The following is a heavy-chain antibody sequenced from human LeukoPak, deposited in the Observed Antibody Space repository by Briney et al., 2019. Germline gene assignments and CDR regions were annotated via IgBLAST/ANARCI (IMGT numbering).Heavy chain of an antibody. D-gene: IGHD6-13*01. J-gene: IGHJ5*02. CDR2: ISAYNGNT. CDR3: ARGYSRTGWFDP. CDR1: GYTFTSYG. Sequence: ASVKVSCKASGYTFTSYGISWVRQAPGQGLEWMGWISAYNGNTNYAQKLQGRVTITTDASTSTVYMELSSLRSDDTAVYYCARGYSRTGWFDPRGEGTLVTVCS. V-gene: IGHV1-18*01.